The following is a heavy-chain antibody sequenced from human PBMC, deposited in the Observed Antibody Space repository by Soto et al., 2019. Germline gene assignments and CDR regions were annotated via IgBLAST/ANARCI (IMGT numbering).Heavy chain of an antibody. V-gene: IGHV1-18*01. CDR2: ISAYNGNT. CDR1: GYTFTSYG. D-gene: IGHD3-22*01. Sequence: ASVKVSCKASGYTFTSYGISWVRQAPGQGLEWMGWISAYNGNTNYAQKLQGRVTMTTDTSTSTAYMELRSLRSDDTAVYYCAREDRYYDSSGYYYFNWFDPWGQGTLVTV. J-gene: IGHJ5*02. CDR3: AREDRYYDSSGYYYFNWFDP.